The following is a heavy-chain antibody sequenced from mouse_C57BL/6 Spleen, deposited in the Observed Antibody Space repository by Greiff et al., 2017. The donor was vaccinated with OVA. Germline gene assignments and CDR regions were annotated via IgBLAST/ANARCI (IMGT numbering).Heavy chain of an antibody. Sequence: EVKVVESGGGLVQPGGSLSLSCAASGFTFPAYYMSWVRQPPGKALEWLGFIGNKANGYTTEYSASVKGRFTISRDNSQSILYLQMNALRAEDSATYYCARSGSAWFAYWGQGTLVTVSA. J-gene: IGHJ3*01. CDR1: GFTFPAYY. D-gene: IGHD1-3*01. CDR3: ARSGSAWFAY. CDR2: IGNKANGYTT. V-gene: IGHV7-3*01.